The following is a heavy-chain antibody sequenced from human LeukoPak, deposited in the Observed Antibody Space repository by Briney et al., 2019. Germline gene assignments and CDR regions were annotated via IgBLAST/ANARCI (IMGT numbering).Heavy chain of an antibody. Sequence: PGGSLRLSCAASGFTFSSYSMNWVRQAPGKGLEWVSSISSSSSYIYYADSVKGRFTISRDNAKNSLYLQMNSLRAEDTAVYYCATEYYDFWSGYYGVDYWGQGTLVTVSS. CDR2: ISSSSSYI. CDR1: GFTFSSYS. D-gene: IGHD3-3*01. CDR3: ATEYYDFWSGYYGVDY. V-gene: IGHV3-21*01. J-gene: IGHJ4*02.